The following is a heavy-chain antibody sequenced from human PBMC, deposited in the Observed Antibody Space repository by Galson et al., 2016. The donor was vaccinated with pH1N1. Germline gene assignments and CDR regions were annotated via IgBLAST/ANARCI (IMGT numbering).Heavy chain of an antibody. V-gene: IGHV3-74*01. CDR1: GFPFSDYW. CDR3: ARNWWGINY. J-gene: IGHJ4*02. Sequence: SLRLSCAASGFPFSDYWMHWVYQAPGKGLVWVARIDNDGRGTSHADSVRGRFAISRDNAENMLYLQMNSLRTDDAAVYYCARNWWGINYWGQGALVTVSS. D-gene: IGHD3-10*01. CDR2: IDNDGRGT.